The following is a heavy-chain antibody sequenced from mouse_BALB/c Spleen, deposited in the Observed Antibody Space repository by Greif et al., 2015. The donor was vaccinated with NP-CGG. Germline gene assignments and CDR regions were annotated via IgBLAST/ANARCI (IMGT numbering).Heavy chain of an antibody. V-gene: IGHV1-9*01. CDR1: GYTFSSHW. CDR3: ARGYDRDVFAY. CDR2: ILPGSGST. Sequence: QVQLQQSGAELMKPGASVKISCKATGYTFSSHWIEWVKQRPGHGLEWIGEILPGSGSTNYNEKFKGKATFTADTSSNTAYMQLSSLTSEDSAVYYCARGYDRDVFAYWGQGTLVTVSA. J-gene: IGHJ3*01. D-gene: IGHD2-14*01.